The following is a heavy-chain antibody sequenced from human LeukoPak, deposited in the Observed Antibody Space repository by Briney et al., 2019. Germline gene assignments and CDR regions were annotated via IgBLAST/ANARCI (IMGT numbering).Heavy chain of an antibody. Sequence: PGGSLRLSCAASGFTFSSYEMNWVRQAPGKGLEWVSYISSSGSTIYYADSVKGRFTISRDSAKNSLYLQMNSLRAEDTAVYYCARGQAGYSGYELRYWGQGTLVTVSS. D-gene: IGHD5-12*01. CDR2: ISSSGSTI. CDR1: GFTFSSYE. V-gene: IGHV3-48*03. J-gene: IGHJ4*02. CDR3: ARGQAGYSGYELRY.